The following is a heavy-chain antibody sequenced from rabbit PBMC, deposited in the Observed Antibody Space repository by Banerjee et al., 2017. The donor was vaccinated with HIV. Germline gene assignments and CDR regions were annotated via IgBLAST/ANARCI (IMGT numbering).Heavy chain of an antibody. V-gene: IGHV1S45*01. CDR2: IYTSTGGS. D-gene: IGHD6-1*01. J-gene: IGHJ3*01. CDR1: GFSFSSSYY. Sequence: QEQLEESGGDLVKPGASLTLTCKASGFSFSSSYYMCWVRQAPGKGLEWIACIYTSTGGSYYASWAKGRFTISKTSSTTVTLQMTSLTAADTATYFCARGGYTYGDAGYAYAMTRLDLWGPGTLVTVS. CDR3: ARGGYTYGDAGYAYAMTRLDL.